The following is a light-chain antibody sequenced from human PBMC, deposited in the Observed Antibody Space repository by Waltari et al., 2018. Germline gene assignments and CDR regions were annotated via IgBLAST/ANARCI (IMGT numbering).Light chain of an antibody. CDR1: QGVSSN. Sequence: EIVMTQSPATLSVSPGARATLSCRASQGVSSNLAGYQQKPGQAPRPLIYGASTRATGIPARFSGSGSGTEFTLTISSLQSEDFAVYYCQQYNNWPPWTFGQGTKVEIK. J-gene: IGKJ1*01. CDR2: GAS. CDR3: QQYNNWPPWT. V-gene: IGKV3-15*01.